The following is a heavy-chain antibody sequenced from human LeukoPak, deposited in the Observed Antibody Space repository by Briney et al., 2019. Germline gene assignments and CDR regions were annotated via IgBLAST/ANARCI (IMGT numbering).Heavy chain of an antibody. CDR2: ISAGNGNT. CDR3: ARALTGYYYDSSGYYCLDY. Sequence: ASVKVSCKASGYTFTSYAIHWVRQAPGQRLEWMGWISAGNGNTKYSQNFQGRVTFISNTSATTAFMELSSLRSEDTAVYYCARALTGYYYDSSGYYCLDYWGQGTLVTVSS. V-gene: IGHV1-3*01. CDR1: GYTFTSYA. D-gene: IGHD3-22*01. J-gene: IGHJ4*02.